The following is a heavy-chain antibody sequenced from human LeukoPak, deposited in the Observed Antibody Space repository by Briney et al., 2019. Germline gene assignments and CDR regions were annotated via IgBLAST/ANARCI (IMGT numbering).Heavy chain of an antibody. J-gene: IGHJ6*02. CDR1: GYTFTGYY. V-gene: IGHV1-2*02. Sequence: GASVKVSCKASGYTFTGYYMHWVRQAPGQGVEGMGWMNPNSGGTNYAQKFQGRVTMTRDTSISTAYMELSRLRSDDTAVYYCARDLVVVPAAKYYYYYGMDVWGQGTTVTVSS. CDR3: ARDLVVVPAAKYYYYYGMDV. D-gene: IGHD2-2*01. CDR2: MNPNSGGT.